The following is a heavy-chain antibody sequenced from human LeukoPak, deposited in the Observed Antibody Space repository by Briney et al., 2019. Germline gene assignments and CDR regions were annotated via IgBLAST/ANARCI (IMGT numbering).Heavy chain of an antibody. CDR3: ARALGSSPRRNYMDV. J-gene: IGHJ6*03. CDR2: ISSSGTTI. CDR1: GFTFSDYY. Sequence: GGTLRLSCAASGFTFSDYYMSWIRQAPGKGLEWVSYISSSGTTIYYADSVKGRFTISRDNAKNSLYLQMNSLRAEDTAVYYCARALGSSPRRNYMDVCGKGTTVTVSS. D-gene: IGHD1-26*01. V-gene: IGHV3-11*04.